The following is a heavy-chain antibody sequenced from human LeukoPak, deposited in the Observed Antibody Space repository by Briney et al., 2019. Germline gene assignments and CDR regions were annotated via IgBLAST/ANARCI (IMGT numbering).Heavy chain of an antibody. V-gene: IGHV1-2*02. CDR3: AKRSAESSGYFDY. CDR1: GYSFIDYF. Sequence: ASVKVSCKASGYSFIDYFILWVRQAPGQGLEWMGWINPNSGGTNYAQKFQGRVTMTRDTSISTAYMELSRLRSDDTAVYYCAKRSAESSGYFDYWGQGTLVTVSS. D-gene: IGHD6-19*01. CDR2: INPNSGGT. J-gene: IGHJ4*02.